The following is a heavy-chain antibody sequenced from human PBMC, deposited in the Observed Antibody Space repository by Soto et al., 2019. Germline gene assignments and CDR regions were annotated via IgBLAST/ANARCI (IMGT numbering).Heavy chain of an antibody. J-gene: IGHJ3*02. Sequence: QMQLVQSGPEVKKPGTSVKVSCKASGFTFTSSAVQWVRQARGQRLEWIGWIVVGSGNTNYAQKFQERVTITRGMSTSTAYMELSSLRSEDTAVYYCAAELYDSSCYYYGVQHAFDIWGQGAMVTVSS. D-gene: IGHD3-22*01. V-gene: IGHV1-58*01. CDR3: AAELYDSSCYYYGVQHAFDI. CDR2: IVVGSGNT. CDR1: GFTFTSSA.